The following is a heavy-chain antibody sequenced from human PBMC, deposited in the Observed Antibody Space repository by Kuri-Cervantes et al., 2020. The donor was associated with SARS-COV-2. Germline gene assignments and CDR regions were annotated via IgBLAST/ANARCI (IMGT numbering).Heavy chain of an antibody. Sequence: GESLKISCSASGFSFSSYAMHWVRQPPGKGLEHVSAISSNGGSTYYADSVKGRFTISRDNSKSTLYFQMSSLRAEDTAAYYCVKDPKGFGVSFLVAAFGIWGQGTMVTVSS. J-gene: IGHJ3*02. CDR2: ISSNGGST. CDR3: VKDPKGFGVSFLVAAFGI. CDR1: GFSFSSYA. D-gene: IGHD3-3*02. V-gene: IGHV3-64D*08.